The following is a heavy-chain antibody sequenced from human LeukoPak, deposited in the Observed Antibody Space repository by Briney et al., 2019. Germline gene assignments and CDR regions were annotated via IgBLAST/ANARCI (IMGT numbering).Heavy chain of an antibody. J-gene: IGHJ5*02. Sequence: SETLSLTCSVSGDSLTSSPYYWVWIRQPPGKGLEWIGSVYYSGITYYNPSLKSRVTVSLDTSKTQFSLKLSSVTAADTAVYYCARGRGYSYAFDPWGQGSQVTVSS. CDR3: ARGRGYSYAFDP. CDR1: GDSLTSSPYY. CDR2: VYYSGIT. V-gene: IGHV4-39*07. D-gene: IGHD5-18*01.